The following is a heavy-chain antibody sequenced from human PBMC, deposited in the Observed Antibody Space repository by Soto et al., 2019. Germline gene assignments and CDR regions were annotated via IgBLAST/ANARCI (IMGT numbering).Heavy chain of an antibody. CDR2: IYYSGST. V-gene: IGHV4-59*01. D-gene: IGHD5-18*01. Sequence: PSETLSLTCTVSGGSISSYYWSWIRQPPGKGLEWIGYIYYSGSTNYNPSLKSRVTISVDTSKNQFSLKLSSVTAADTAVYYCARTLYSYGPRFDPWGPGTLVTVSS. CDR1: GGSISSYY. J-gene: IGHJ5*02. CDR3: ARTLYSYGPRFDP.